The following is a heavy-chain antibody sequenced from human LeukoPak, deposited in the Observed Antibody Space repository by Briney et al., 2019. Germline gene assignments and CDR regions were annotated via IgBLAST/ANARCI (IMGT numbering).Heavy chain of an antibody. Sequence: ASVKVSCKASGYTFTGYYMHWVRQAPGQGLEWMGWINPNSGGTNYAQKFQGRVTMTRDTSISTAYMELSRLRSDDTAVYYCARDLFNLYYDFWSGYYPGLIGYFDYWGQGTLVTVSS. CDR1: GYTFTGYY. CDR3: ARDLFNLYYDFWSGYYPGLIGYFDY. J-gene: IGHJ4*02. D-gene: IGHD3-3*01. CDR2: INPNSGGT. V-gene: IGHV1-2*02.